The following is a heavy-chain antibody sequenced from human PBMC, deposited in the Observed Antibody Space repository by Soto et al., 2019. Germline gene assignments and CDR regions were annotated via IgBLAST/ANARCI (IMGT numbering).Heavy chain of an antibody. J-gene: IGHJ6*02. D-gene: IGHD3-22*01. V-gene: IGHV1-18*04. CDR3: LLHYYDSSGTLYYYYGMDV. CDR2: ISAYNGNT. CDR1: GYTFTSYG. Sequence: QVQLVQSGAEVKKPGASVKVPCKASGYTFTSYGISWVRQAPGQGLEWMGWISAYNGNTNYAQKLQGRVTMTTDTSTSTAYMELRSLRSDDTAVYYCLLHYYDSSGTLYYYYGMDVWGQGTTVTVSS.